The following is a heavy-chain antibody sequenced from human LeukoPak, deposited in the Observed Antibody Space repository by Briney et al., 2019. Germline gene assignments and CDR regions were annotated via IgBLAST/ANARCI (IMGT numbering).Heavy chain of an antibody. D-gene: IGHD4-17*01. V-gene: IGHV3-48*01. J-gene: IGHJ4*02. CDR1: GFTFSSYS. CDR2: ISSSSSTI. Sequence: GGSLRLSCAASGFTFSSYSMNWVRQAPGKGLEWVSYISSSSSTIYYADSVKGRFTISRDNAKNSLYQQMNSLRAEDTAVYYCAKEGDYGYFDYWGQGTLVTVSS. CDR3: AKEGDYGYFDY.